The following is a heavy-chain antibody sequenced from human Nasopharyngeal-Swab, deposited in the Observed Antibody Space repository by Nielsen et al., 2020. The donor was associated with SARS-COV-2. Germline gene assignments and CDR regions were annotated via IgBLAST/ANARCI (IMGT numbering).Heavy chain of an antibody. J-gene: IGHJ6*03. CDR3: ARHAGSSWDYYYYYYMDV. D-gene: IGHD6-13*01. CDR2: IYYSGST. CDR1: GGSISSSSYY. Sequence: SETLSLTCTVSGGSISSSSYYWGWIRQPPGKGLEWIGSIYYSGSTYYNPSLKSRVTISVDTSKNQFSLKLSSVTAADTAVYYCARHAGSSWDYYYYYYMDVWGKGTTVTVSS. V-gene: IGHV4-39*01.